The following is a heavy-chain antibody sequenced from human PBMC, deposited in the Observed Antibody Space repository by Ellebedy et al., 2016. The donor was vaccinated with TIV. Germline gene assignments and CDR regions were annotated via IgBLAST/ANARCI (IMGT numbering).Heavy chain of an antibody. V-gene: IGHV5-51*01. J-gene: IGHJ4*02. CDR1: GYSFTSYW. CDR2: IFPGDSNA. CDR3: AKLLGYYCDY. D-gene: IGHD7-27*01. Sequence: GESLKISCKASGYSFTSYWIGWVRQMPGKGLEWMGIIFPGDSNARYSPSFQGQVTISVDKSISTAYLQWSSLKASDTAIYYCAKLLGYYCDYWGQGTLVTVPS.